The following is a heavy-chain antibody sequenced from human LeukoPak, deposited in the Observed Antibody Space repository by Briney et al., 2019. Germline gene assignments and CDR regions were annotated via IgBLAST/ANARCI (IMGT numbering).Heavy chain of an antibody. CDR1: GFTFTDYG. V-gene: IGHV3-64*02. J-gene: IGHJ6*03. CDR2: ISATGGAK. Sequence: GGSLRLSCAASGFTFTDYGMSWVRQAPGRGLEWVSGISATGGAKYYADSVKGRFTISRDNSKNTLYLQMGSLRAEDMAVYYCARSEKMYYYDSSGYPYYYYYYMDVWGKGTTVTVSS. CDR3: ARSEKMYYYDSSGYPYYYYYYMDV. D-gene: IGHD3-22*01.